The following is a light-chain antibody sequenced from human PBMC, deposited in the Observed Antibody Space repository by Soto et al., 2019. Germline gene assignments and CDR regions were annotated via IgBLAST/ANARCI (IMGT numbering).Light chain of an antibody. CDR3: QQYNNWPPGT. CDR1: QSVNSN. V-gene: IGKV3-15*01. J-gene: IGKJ2*02. Sequence: EIVMTQSPATLSVSPGERVTLSCRASQSVNSNLAWYQLKPGQAPRLLIYGASTRATGIPARISGSGSGTEFTLTISSLQYEDFAVYFCQQYNNWPPGTFGQGTKIQIK. CDR2: GAS.